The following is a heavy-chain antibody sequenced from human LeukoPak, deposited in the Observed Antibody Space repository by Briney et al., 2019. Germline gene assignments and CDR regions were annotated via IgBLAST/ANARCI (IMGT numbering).Heavy chain of an antibody. J-gene: IGHJ4*02. CDR1: GFTFSSYA. CDR3: AFPTIAATGRGSGFDY. CDR2: ISYDGSNK. Sequence: PGGSLRLSCAASGFTFSSYAMHWVRQAPGKGLEWVAVISYDGSNKYYADSVKGRFTISRDNSKNTLYLQVNSLRAEDTAIYYCAFPTIAATGRGSGFDYWGQGTLVTVSS. V-gene: IGHV3-30-3*01. D-gene: IGHD6-13*01.